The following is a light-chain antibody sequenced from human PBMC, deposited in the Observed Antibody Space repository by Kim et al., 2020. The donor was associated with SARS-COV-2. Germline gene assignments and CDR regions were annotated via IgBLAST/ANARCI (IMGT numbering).Light chain of an antibody. J-gene: IGKJ4*01. CDR3: QQYDNLPT. CDR2: DAS. Sequence: SASVGDRVTITCQASQDISNYLNWYQQKPGKAPKLLSYDASNLETGVPSRFSGSGSGTDFTFTISSLQPEDIATYYCQQYDNLPTFGGGTKVDIK. CDR1: QDISNY. V-gene: IGKV1-33*01.